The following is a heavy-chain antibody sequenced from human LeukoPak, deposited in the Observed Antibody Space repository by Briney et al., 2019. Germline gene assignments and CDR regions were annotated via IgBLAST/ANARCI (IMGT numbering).Heavy chain of an antibody. Sequence: SETLSLTCTVSGGSISSGDYYWSWIRQPPGKGLEWIAYMYYSGSTYYNPSLKSRVTMSADTSKNQLSLKLSTVTAADTAVYYCARPYYYDSRIDPWGQGILVTVSS. V-gene: IGHV4-30-4*01. CDR2: MYYSGST. CDR3: ARPYYYDSRIDP. J-gene: IGHJ5*02. D-gene: IGHD3-22*01. CDR1: GGSISSGDYY.